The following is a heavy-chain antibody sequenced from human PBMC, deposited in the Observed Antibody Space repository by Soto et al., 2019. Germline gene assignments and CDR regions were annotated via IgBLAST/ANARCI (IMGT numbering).Heavy chain of an antibody. CDR2: TRNKANSYTT. Sequence: QPGGSLRLSCAASGFTFSDHYMDWVRQAPGKGLEWVGRTRNKANSYTTEYAASVKGRFTISRDDSKNSLYLQMNSLKTEDTAVYYCARDQYGMDVWGQGTTVTVSS. V-gene: IGHV3-72*01. J-gene: IGHJ6*02. CDR3: ARDQYGMDV. CDR1: GFTFSDHY.